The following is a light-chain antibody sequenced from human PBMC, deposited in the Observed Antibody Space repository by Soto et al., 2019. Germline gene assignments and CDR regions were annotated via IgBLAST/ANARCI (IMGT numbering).Light chain of an antibody. CDR2: EVS. CDR3: SSYTGSSTFV. Sequence: QSALTQPPSASGSPGQSVTISCTGTSSDVGGYNYVSWYQQHPGKAPKLIISEVSKRPSGVPDRFSGSKSGNTASLTVSGLQAEDEADYYCSSYTGSSTFVFGTGTKVTVL. V-gene: IGLV2-8*01. J-gene: IGLJ1*01. CDR1: SSDVGGYNY.